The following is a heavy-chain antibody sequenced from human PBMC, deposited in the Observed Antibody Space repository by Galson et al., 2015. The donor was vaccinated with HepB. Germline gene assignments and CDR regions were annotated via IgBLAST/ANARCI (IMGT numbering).Heavy chain of an antibody. V-gene: IGHV3-21*01. CDR2: ISSSSSYR. CDR3: ARGWYCSTTSCYQYPSYSDY. D-gene: IGHD2-2*01. J-gene: IGHJ4*02. Sequence: SLRLSCAASGFTFTGYNMNWVRQAPGEGLEWVSSISSSSSYRYYADSVKGRFTISRDNAKNSLYLQMNSLRAEDTAVYYCARGWYCSTTSCYQYPSYSDYWGQGTLVTVSS. CDR1: GFTFTGYN.